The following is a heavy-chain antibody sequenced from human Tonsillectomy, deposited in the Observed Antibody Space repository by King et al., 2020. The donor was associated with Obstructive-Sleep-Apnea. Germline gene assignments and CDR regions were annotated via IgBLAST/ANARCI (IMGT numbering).Heavy chain of an antibody. D-gene: IGHD3-22*01. CDR1: GGSISSSSYY. V-gene: IGHV4-39*01. CDR2: IYYSGST. Sequence: LQLQESGPRLVKPSETLSVSCTVSGGSISSSSYYWGWIRQPPGKGLEWIGNIYYSGSTYYNPSLKSRVTISVDTPKNQFSLKLSSVTAADTAVYYCARHARGLDAFDIWGQGTMVTVSS. CDR3: ARHARGLDAFDI. J-gene: IGHJ3*02.